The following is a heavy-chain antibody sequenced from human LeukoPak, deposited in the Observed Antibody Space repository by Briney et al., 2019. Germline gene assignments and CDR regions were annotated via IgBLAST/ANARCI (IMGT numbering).Heavy chain of an antibody. CDR3: ARDRDGDYPNWFDP. J-gene: IGHJ5*02. D-gene: IGHD4-17*01. CDR1: GFTFSSYG. CDR2: ISYDGSNK. V-gene: IGHV3-30*03. Sequence: PGRSLRLSCAASGFTFSSYGMHWVRQAPGKGLEWVAVISYDGSNKYYADSVKGRFTISRDNAKNSLYLQMNSLRAEDTAVYYCARDRDGDYPNWFDPWGQGTLVTVSS.